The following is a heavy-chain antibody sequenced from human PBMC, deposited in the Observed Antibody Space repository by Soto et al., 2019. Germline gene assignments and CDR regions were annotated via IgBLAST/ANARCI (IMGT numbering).Heavy chain of an antibody. V-gene: IGHV4-31*03. Sequence: QVQLQESGPGLVKPSQTLSLTCTVSGGSISSGGYYWSWIRQHPGKGLEWIGYIYYSGSTYYNPSRRGRVTVSVDTSKNQFSRKLSSVTAADTAVYYGASLNYYILTGYNLDPWGQGTLVTVSS. J-gene: IGHJ5*02. CDR3: ASLNYYILTGYNLDP. CDR2: IYYSGST. D-gene: IGHD3-9*01. CDR1: GGSISSGGYY.